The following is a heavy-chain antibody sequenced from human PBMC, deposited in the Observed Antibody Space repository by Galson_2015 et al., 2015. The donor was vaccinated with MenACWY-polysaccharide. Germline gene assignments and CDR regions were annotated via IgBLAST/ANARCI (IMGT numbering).Heavy chain of an antibody. D-gene: IGHD3-10*01. J-gene: IGHJ5*02. CDR1: GFTFSTYT. CDR3: ARGGWTNYYGWGTYYRFDP. CDR2: ISNDGSNK. V-gene: IGHV3-30-3*01. Sequence: SLRLSCAASGFTFSTYTMHWVRQAPGKGLEWVAVISNDGSNKYYADSVKGRFTISRDNSKNTLYLQMNSLRAEDTAVYYCARGGWTNYYGWGTYYRFDPWGQGTRVTVSS.